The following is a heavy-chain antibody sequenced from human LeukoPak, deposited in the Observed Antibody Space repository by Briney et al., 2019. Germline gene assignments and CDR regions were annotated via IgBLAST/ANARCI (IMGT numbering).Heavy chain of an antibody. CDR2: IYPGDSDT. J-gene: IGHJ4*02. CDR3: ARHEAHSGWSFGPGY. V-gene: IGHV5-51*01. CDR1: GYSFSNYW. Sequence: GESLKISCKGSGYSFSNYWIGWVRQMPGKGLEWMGIIYPGDSDTRYSPSFQGQVTISADKSISTAYLQWSSLKASDTAMYYCARHEAHSGWSFGPGYWGQGTLVTVSS. D-gene: IGHD6-19*01.